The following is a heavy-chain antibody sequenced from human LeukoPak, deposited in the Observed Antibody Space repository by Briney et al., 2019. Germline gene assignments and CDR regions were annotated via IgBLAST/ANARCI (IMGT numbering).Heavy chain of an antibody. J-gene: IGHJ4*02. D-gene: IGHD2-15*01. CDR3: ARDLRYCSGGSCYSSLGFDY. CDR2: IYTSGGT. Sequence: SETLSLTCTVSGGSISSYYWSWIRQPAGKGLEWIWRIYTSGGTNYNPSLKSRVTMSVDTSKNQFSLKLSSVTAAATAVYYCARDLRYCSGGSCYSSLGFDYWGQGTLVTVSS. V-gene: IGHV4-4*07. CDR1: GGSISSYY.